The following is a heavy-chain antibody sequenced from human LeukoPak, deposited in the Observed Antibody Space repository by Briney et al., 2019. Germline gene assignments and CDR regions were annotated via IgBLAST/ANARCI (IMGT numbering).Heavy chain of an antibody. CDR1: GFTFSSYC. CDR2: IKQDGSEK. Sequence: GGSLRLSCAASGFTFSSYCMSWVRQAPGKGLEWVANIKQDGSEKYYVDSVKGRFTISRDNAKNSLYLQMNSLRAEDTAVYYCARDRIRSGYSADYWGQGTLVTVSS. D-gene: IGHD3-22*01. V-gene: IGHV3-7*01. J-gene: IGHJ4*02. CDR3: ARDRIRSGYSADY.